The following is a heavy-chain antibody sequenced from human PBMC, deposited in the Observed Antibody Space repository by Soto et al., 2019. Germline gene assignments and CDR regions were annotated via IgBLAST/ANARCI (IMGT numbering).Heavy chain of an antibody. D-gene: IGHD3-3*01. J-gene: IGHJ3*02. CDR2: IYYSGTT. CDR3: ARRGYRILDAFDI. V-gene: IGHV4-59*01. Sequence: SETLSLTCTVSGDSISSYYWSWIRQPPGKGLEWIGYIYYSGTTNYNPSLKSRVTISVDTSKNQFSLKLSSVTAADTAVYYCARRGYRILDAFDIWGQGTMVTVSS. CDR1: GDSISSYY.